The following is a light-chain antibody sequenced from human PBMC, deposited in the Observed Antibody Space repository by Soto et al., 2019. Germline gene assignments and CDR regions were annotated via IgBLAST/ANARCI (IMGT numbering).Light chain of an antibody. Sequence: EIVLTQSPGILSLSPGKRATLSCRASQSISSSYLAWYQQRPGQAPRLLIYGASSRATGIPDRFSGSGSGTDFTLTISRLEPEDFAVYYCQRYGGFGQGTKVDIK. CDR1: QSISSSY. V-gene: IGKV3-20*01. J-gene: IGKJ1*01. CDR2: GAS. CDR3: QRYGG.